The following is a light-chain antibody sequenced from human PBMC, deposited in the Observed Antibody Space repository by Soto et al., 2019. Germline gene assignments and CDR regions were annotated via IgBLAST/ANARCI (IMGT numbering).Light chain of an antibody. V-gene: IGKV3-20*01. CDR3: QQHSNSPWT. CDR1: QTISNNY. CDR2: AVS. Sequence: EIVLTQSPGTLTLSPGESAALYCRASQTISNNYLVWYRQKPGQAPRLLIYAVSSRAAGIPDRFSGSGSGTEFALTIARLEPEDSAVYYCQQHSNSPWTFGQGTRVEI. J-gene: IGKJ1*01.